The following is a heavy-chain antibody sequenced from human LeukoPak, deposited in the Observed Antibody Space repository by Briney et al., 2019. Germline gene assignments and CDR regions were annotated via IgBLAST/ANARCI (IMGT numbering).Heavy chain of an antibody. J-gene: IGHJ4*02. D-gene: IGHD3-22*01. CDR2: ISGXXGXX. CDR3: AXGSXYXXDY. Sequence: GGSLRLSCAASGFTFSSYAMSWVRQAPGKGLEWVSAISGXXGXXXXXXSXXXXFTISRDNSKNTLYLQMNSLRAEDTAVYYCAXGSXYXXDYWGQGTLVTVSS. V-gene: IGHV3-23*01. CDR1: GFTFSSYA.